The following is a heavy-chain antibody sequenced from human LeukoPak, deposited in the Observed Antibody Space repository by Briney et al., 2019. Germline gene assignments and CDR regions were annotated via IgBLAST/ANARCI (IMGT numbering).Heavy chain of an antibody. CDR2: INHSGST. CDR3: GSLYYDILTGYYPV. J-gene: IGHJ6*04. Sequence: SETLSLTCTVSGGSISSSSYYWGWIRQPPGKGLEWIGEINHSGSTNYNPSLKSRVTISVDTSKNQFSLKLSSVTAADTAVYYCGSLYYDILTGYYPVWGKGTTVTISS. CDR1: GGSISSSSYY. D-gene: IGHD3-9*01. V-gene: IGHV4-39*07.